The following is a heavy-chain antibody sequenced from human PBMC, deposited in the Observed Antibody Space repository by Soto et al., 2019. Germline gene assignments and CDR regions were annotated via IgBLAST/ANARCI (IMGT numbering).Heavy chain of an antibody. CDR1: GGSISSGGYY. V-gene: IGHV4-31*03. D-gene: IGHD2-21*02. CDR2: IYYSGST. Sequence: QVQLQESGPGLVKPSQTLSLTCTVSGGSISSGGYYWSWIRQHPGKGLEWIGYIYYSGSTYYNPSLKSRVTISVGTSKNQFSLKLSSVTAADTAVYYCARDQRGGGDFGFDYWGQGTLVTVSS. J-gene: IGHJ4*02. CDR3: ARDQRGGGDFGFDY.